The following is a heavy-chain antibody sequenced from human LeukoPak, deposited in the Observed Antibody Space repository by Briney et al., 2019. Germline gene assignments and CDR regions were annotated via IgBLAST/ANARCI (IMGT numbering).Heavy chain of an antibody. Sequence: GGSLRLSCAASGFTFSSYAMHWVRQAPGKGLEWVAVISYDGSNKYYADSVKGRFTISRDNSKNTLYLQMDSLRVEDTAVYYCASGSSSVGYWGPGTLVTVSS. CDR1: GFTFSSYA. J-gene: IGHJ4*02. CDR2: ISYDGSNK. V-gene: IGHV3-30-3*01. CDR3: ASGSSSVGY. D-gene: IGHD6-6*01.